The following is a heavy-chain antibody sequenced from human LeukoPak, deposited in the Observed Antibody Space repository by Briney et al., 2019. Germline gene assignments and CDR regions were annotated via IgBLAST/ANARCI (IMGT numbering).Heavy chain of an antibody. V-gene: IGHV3-7*04. Sequence: PGGSLRLSCAASGFTFSSYWMSWVRQAPGKGLEWVANIKQDGSEKYYVDSVKGRFTISRDNAKNSLYLQMNGLRAEDTAVYYCARAGRAATNYHDSFDIWGQGTMVTVSS. D-gene: IGHD1-14*01. J-gene: IGHJ3*02. CDR3: ARAGRAATNYHDSFDI. CDR2: IKQDGSEK. CDR1: GFTFSSYW.